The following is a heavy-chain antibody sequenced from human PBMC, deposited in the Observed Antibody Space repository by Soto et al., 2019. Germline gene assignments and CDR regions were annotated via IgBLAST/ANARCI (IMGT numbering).Heavy chain of an antibody. Sequence: ASVKVSCKASGGTFSSYTISWVRQAPGQRLEWMGWINAGNGNTKYSQKLQGRVTITRDTSASTAYMELSSLRSEDTAVYYCARGVYYYDSSGSIGNDYWGQGTLVTVSS. J-gene: IGHJ4*02. CDR2: INAGNGNT. CDR1: GGTFSSYT. D-gene: IGHD3-22*01. V-gene: IGHV1-3*01. CDR3: ARGVYYYDSSGSIGNDY.